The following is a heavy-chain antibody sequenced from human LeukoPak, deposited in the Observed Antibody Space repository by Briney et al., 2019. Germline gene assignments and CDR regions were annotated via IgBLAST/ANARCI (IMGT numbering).Heavy chain of an antibody. CDR2: ISSSSTI. D-gene: IGHD3-10*02. Sequence: GGSLRLSCAASGFTFSSYSMNWVRQAPGKGLEWVSYISSSSTIYYADSVKGRLTISRDNAKNSLYLQMNSLRDEDTAVYYCARVVPFDYWGQGTLVTVSS. J-gene: IGHJ4*02. CDR1: GFTFSSYS. V-gene: IGHV3-48*02. CDR3: ARVVPFDY.